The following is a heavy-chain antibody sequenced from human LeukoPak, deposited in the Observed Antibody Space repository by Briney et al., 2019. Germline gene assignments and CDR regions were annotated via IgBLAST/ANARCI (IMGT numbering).Heavy chain of an antibody. J-gene: IGHJ4*02. CDR1: GYSFTRYW. Sequence: GESLKISCKGSGYSFTRYWIGWVRQMPGKGLEWMGYIYPGDYDIRYSPSFQGQVTISADKSISTAYLQWSSLKASDTAMYYCASLDPLGTYAADYWGQGTLVTVSS. CDR2: IYPGDYDI. V-gene: IGHV5-51*03. D-gene: IGHD7-27*01. CDR3: ASLDPLGTYAADY.